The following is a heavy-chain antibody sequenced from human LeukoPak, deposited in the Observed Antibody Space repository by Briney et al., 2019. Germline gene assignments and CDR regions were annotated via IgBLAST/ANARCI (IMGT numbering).Heavy chain of an antibody. CDR2: IWYDGSNK. CDR3: ARAPELRFLEWLMDPIFDY. J-gene: IGHJ4*02. Sequence: GGSLRLSCEISGYYFRNAYLNWVRQAPGKGLEWVAVIWYDGSNKYYADSVKGRFTISRDNSKNTLYLQMNSLRAEDTAVYYCARAPELRFLEWLMDPIFDYWGQGTLVIVSS. D-gene: IGHD3-3*01. V-gene: IGHV3-33*08. CDR1: GYYFRNAY.